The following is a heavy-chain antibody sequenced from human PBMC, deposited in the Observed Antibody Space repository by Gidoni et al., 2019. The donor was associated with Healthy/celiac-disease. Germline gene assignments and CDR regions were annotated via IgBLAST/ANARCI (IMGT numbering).Heavy chain of an antibody. CDR2: ISGSGGST. D-gene: IGHD3-16*01. CDR1: GSTFSSYA. Sequence: EVQLLEYGGGLLQPGGSLRLSCSASGSTFSSYAMSWVRQAPGKGLEWVSAISGSGGSTYYAASVKGRLTISKDNSKNTLYLQMNSLGAEDTAVYYCAKQGDFDYWGQGTLVTVSS. CDR3: AKQGDFDY. J-gene: IGHJ4*02. V-gene: IGHV3-23*01.